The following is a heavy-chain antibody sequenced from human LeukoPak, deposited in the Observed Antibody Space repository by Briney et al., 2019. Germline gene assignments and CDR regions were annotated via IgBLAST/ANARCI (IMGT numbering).Heavy chain of an antibody. D-gene: IGHD1-1*01. J-gene: IGHJ3*02. V-gene: IGHV4-34*01. CDR3: ARPGWVRLAFDI. CDR1: GGSFSGYY. CDR2: INHSGST. Sequence: PSETLSLTCAVYGGSFSGYYWSWIRQPPGKGLEWIGEINHSGSTNYNPSLKSRVTISVDTSKNQFSLKLSSVTAADTAVYYCARPGWVRLAFDIWGQGTMVTVSS.